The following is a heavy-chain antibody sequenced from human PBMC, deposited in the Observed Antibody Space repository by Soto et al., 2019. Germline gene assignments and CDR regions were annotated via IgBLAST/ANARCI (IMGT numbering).Heavy chain of an antibody. V-gene: IGHV4-61*08. CDR3: ASDPWFGALYYYYGMDV. CDR2: IYYSGST. D-gene: IGHD3-10*01. Sequence: PSETLSLTCTVSGGSVSSGGYYWNWIRQPPGKGLEWIGYIYYSGSTNYNPSLKSRVTISVDTSKNQFSLKLSSVTAADTAVYYCASDPWFGALYYYYGMDVWGQGTTVT. CDR1: GGSVSSGGYY. J-gene: IGHJ6*02.